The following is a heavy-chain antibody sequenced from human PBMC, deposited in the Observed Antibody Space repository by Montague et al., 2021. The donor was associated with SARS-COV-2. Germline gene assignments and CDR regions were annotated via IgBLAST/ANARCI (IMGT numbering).Heavy chain of an antibody. CDR3: AREGARNYYDSSGDAFGI. J-gene: IGHJ3*02. D-gene: IGHD3-22*01. CDR2: ISSSSSYI. Sequence: SRRLSCAASGFTFSSYSMNWVRQAPGKGLEWVSSISSSSSYIYYADSVKGRFTISRDNAKNSLYLQMNSLGAEDTAVYYCAREGARNYYDSSGDAFGIWGQGTMVTVSS. CDR1: GFTFSSYS. V-gene: IGHV3-21*01.